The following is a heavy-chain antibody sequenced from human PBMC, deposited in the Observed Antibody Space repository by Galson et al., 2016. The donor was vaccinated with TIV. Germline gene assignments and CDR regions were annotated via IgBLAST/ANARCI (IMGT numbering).Heavy chain of an antibody. V-gene: IGHV1-69*04. D-gene: IGHD3-22*01. Sequence: SVKVSCKASGGTFIRYAITWVRQAPGQGLEWMGRIIPIIGIINYAQNFQGRVTITADQFTSTVYMELSSLRSEDTAVYYCARPRGDSNGCYLPPDYWGQGTLLTVSS. CDR2: IIPIIGII. CDR3: ARPRGDSNGCYLPPDY. J-gene: IGHJ4*02. CDR1: GGTFIRYA.